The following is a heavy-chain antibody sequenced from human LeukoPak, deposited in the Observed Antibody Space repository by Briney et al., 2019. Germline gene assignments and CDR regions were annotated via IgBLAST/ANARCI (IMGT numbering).Heavy chain of an antibody. J-gene: IGHJ4*02. D-gene: IGHD2-15*01. V-gene: IGHV3-23*01. CDR2: SGSGGSP. CDR3: AREGSGFDY. CDR1: GFTFTNYA. Sequence: GGSLRLSCAASGFTFTNYAMNWVRQAPGKGLEWVSTSGSGGSPFYADSVKGRFTISRDNSRNTLYLQMSSLRVEDTAVYYCAREGSGFDYWGQGTLVTVSS.